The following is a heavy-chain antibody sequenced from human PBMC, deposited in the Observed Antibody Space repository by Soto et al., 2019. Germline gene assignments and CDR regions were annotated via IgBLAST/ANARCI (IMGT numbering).Heavy chain of an antibody. CDR2: IFYSGST. D-gene: IGHD2-15*01. J-gene: IGHJ6*02. CDR3: ARHLTYCSAGSCYSDFPYYGMDV. Sequence: QLQLQESGPGLVKPSETLSLTCTVSGGSISSSSYYWGWIRQPPGKGLEWIGSIFYSGSTYYNPSLKSRVTISVDTSKNQFSLKLGSVTAADTAVYYCARHLTYCSAGSCYSDFPYYGMDVWGQGTTVTVSS. CDR1: GGSISSSSYY. V-gene: IGHV4-39*01.